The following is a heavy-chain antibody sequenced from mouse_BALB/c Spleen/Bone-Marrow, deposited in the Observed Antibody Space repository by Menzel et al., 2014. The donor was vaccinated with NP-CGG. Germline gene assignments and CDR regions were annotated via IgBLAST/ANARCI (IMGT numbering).Heavy chain of an antibody. CDR2: IDPANGNT. CDR3: ARYGGRYYAMDY. J-gene: IGHJ4*01. CDR1: GFNIKDTY. D-gene: IGHD1-1*01. Sequence: EVKLVESGAELVKPGASVKLSCTASGFNIKDTYMHWVKQRPEQGLEWIGRIDPANGNTNYDPRFQGKATITADTSSNTAYPQLSSLTSEDTAVYYCARYGGRYYAMDYWGQGTSVTVSS. V-gene: IGHV14-3*02.